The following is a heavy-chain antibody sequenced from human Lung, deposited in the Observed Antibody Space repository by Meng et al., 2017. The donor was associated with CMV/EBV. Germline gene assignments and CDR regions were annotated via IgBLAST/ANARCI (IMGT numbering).Heavy chain of an antibody. Sequence: LXCAVSGGXISGYYWSWIRQPPGKGLEWIGYIYYTGSTNYNPSLKSRVTISLDTSKNQFSLKLRSVTAADTAVYYCARATGGNGLVAYYYYGLDVWXQGTXVTVSS. CDR3: ARATGGNGLVAYYYYGLDV. D-gene: IGHD5-12*01. V-gene: IGHV4-59*01. CDR2: IYYTGST. CDR1: GGXISGYY. J-gene: IGHJ6*02.